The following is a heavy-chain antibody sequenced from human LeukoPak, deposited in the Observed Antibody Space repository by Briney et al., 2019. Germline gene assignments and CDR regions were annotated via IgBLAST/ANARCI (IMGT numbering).Heavy chain of an antibody. CDR2: IYYSGIT. J-gene: IGHJ6*03. CDR1: GGSISSSSYY. V-gene: IGHV4-39*07. D-gene: IGHD6-6*01. CDR3: ARGYSSSDAYYYMDV. Sequence: SETLSLTCTVSGGSISSSSYYWDWIRQPPGKGLEWIGSIYYSGITYYNPSLKSRVTISVDRSKNQFSLKLSSVTAADTAVYYCARGYSSSDAYYYMDVWGKGTTVTVSS.